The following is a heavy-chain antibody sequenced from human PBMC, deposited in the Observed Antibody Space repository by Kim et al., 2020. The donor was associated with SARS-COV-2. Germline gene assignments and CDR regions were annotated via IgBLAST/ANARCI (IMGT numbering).Heavy chain of an antibody. J-gene: IGHJ4*02. V-gene: IGHV3-23*01. D-gene: IGHD2-2*01. CDR3: AGICGTTSCSDDY. Sequence: YAESVGGRFTTSRDNPKSTVYLQMNSLRAEDTAVYYCAGICGTTSCSDDYWGQGTLVTVSS.